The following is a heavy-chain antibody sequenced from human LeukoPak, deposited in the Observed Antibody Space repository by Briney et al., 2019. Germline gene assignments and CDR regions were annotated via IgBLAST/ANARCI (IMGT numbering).Heavy chain of an antibody. CDR1: GFTLSSDW. CDR2: ISRESDGSGT. V-gene: IGHV3-74*01. J-gene: IGHJ4*02. D-gene: IGHD2-21*01. CDR3: AKDTVASSFDH. Sequence: GWSLRLSCAGSGFTLSSDWVHWVRKVPGKGLVWVARISRESDGSGTNYADSVKGRFSISRDRATNTVHLQMNSLRAEDTAVYYCAKDTVASSFDHWGQGTLVTVSS.